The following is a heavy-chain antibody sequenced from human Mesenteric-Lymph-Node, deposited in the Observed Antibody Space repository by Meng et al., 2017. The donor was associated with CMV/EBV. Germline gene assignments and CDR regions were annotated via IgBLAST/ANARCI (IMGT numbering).Heavy chain of an antibody. CDR3: ARVLIAVAGTRWFDP. V-gene: IGHV1-69*04. Sequence: SGCTFSSYAISWVRQAPGQGLEWLGRIIPILGLANYAQKFQGRVTITADKSTSTAYMELSSLRSEDTAVYYCARVLIAVAGTRWFDPWGQGTLVTVSS. J-gene: IGHJ5*02. CDR1: GCTFSSYA. D-gene: IGHD6-19*01. CDR2: IIPILGLA.